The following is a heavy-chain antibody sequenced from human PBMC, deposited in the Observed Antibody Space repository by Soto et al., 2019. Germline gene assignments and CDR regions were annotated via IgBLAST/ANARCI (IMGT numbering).Heavy chain of an antibody. CDR2: INHSGSS. Sequence: SVTCGVSEGYSSGCSWTRISKNTGKGLQWIGQINHSGSSIYNPSLKNRVTISTMSNNKFSLELSSVTAADTAVYYCTIVLFSGSTYSGSWYYFASWGHGTMVTVSS. D-gene: IGHD1-26*01. V-gene: IGHV4-34*01. CDR1: EGYSSGCS. J-gene: IGHJ4*01. CDR3: TIVLFSGSTYSGSWYYFAS.